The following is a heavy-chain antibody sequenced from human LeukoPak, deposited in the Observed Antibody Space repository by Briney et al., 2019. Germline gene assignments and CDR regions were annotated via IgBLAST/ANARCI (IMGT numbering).Heavy chain of an antibody. D-gene: IGHD3-10*01. CDR3: ARERSYYDNWFDP. CDR2: IFHSGSA. J-gene: IGHJ5*02. Sequence: SETLSLTCSVSGVSVISHYWGWVRQPPGKGLEWIGYIFHSGSANYNPSLKSRVTISVDTSKNQFSLKLSSVTAADTAVYYCARERSYYDNWFDPWGQGTLVTVSS. CDR1: GVSVISHY. V-gene: IGHV4-59*02.